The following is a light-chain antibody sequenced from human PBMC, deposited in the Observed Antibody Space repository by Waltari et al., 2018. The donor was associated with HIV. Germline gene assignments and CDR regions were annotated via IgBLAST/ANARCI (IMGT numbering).Light chain of an antibody. CDR2: DVS. J-gene: IGLJ2*01. V-gene: IGLV2-14*01. Sequence: QSALTQTASVSGSPGQSITILCTGTSSDVGGYNFVSWYQQHPGKPPKLTIYDVSTRPSEVSNRFTGAKSGNTASLTISALQAEDVADYYCSSYTSSSTLWDVVFGGWTKLTVL. CDR1: SSDVGGYNF. CDR3: SSYTSSSTLWDVV.